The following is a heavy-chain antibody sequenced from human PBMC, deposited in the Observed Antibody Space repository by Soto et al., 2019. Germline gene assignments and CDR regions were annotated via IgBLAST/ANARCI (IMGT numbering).Heavy chain of an antibody. V-gene: IGHV4-31*03. CDR1: GDPVSSGSYY. D-gene: IGHD7-27*01. CDR2: IYHTGST. CDR3: AAKLGTTHYFDF. J-gene: IGHJ4*02. Sequence: ASETLSLTCSVSGDPVSSGSYYCTWVRQHPVKGLEWIGYIYHTGSTYYNPSLQSRLIMSIDTSKNQFSLHLYSVTAADTAVYFCAAKLGTTHYFDFWGQGSLVTVSS.